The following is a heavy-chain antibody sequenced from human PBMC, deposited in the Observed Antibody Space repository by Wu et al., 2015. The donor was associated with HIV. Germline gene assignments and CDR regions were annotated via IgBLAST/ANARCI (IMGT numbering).Heavy chain of an antibody. CDR2: INPNSGGT. D-gene: IGHD2/OR15-2a*01. CDR3: ARGTFYYYYYYYMDV. J-gene: IGHJ6*03. V-gene: IGHV1-2*02. CDR1: GYTFTGYY. Sequence: QVQLVQSGAEVKKPGASVKVSCKASGYTFTGYYMHWVRQAPGQGLEWMGWINPNSGGTNYAQKFQGRVTMTRDTSISTAYMELSRLRSDDTAVYYCARGTFYYYYYYYMDVWGKGTTVTVSS.